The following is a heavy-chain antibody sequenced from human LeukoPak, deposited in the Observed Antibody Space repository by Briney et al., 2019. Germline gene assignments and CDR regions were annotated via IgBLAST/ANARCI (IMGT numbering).Heavy chain of an antibody. Sequence: GESLKISCQGSGYTFTSDWIAWVRQMPGKGLEWMGSIYPGDSDTRYSPSFQGQVTISADKSISTAYLQWSSLEASDTAMYYCARVVGWNYGYSDHWGQGTLVTAPS. J-gene: IGHJ4*02. D-gene: IGHD5-18*01. CDR3: ARVVGWNYGYSDH. CDR1: GYTFTSDW. V-gene: IGHV5-51*01. CDR2: IYPGDSDT.